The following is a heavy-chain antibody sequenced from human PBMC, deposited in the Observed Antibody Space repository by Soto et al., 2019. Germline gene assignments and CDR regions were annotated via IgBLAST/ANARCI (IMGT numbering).Heavy chain of an antibody. CDR1: GGTFSSYA. CDR2: IIPIFGTA. CDR3: ARDNPPYCSGGSCLFD. Sequence: QVQLVQSGAEVKKPGSSVKVSCKASGGTFSSYAISWVRQAPGQGLEWMGGIIPIFGTANYAKKFEGRVTITADESTSTAYMELSSLRSEDTAVYYCARDNPPYCSGGSCLFDWGQGTLVTVSS. V-gene: IGHV1-69*01. J-gene: IGHJ4*02. D-gene: IGHD2-15*01.